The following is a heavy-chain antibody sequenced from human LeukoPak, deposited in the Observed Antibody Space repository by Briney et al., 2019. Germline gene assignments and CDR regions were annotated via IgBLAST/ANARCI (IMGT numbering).Heavy chain of an antibody. CDR3: AKDDVVLGWYFDL. CDR1: GFTFKSYG. V-gene: IGHV3-30*18. D-gene: IGHD2-15*01. Sequence: GRSLRLSCAASGFTFKSYGMHCVRQAPGKGLEWVAVISYDGSNKYYADSVKGRFTISRDNSKNTLYLQMNSLRAEDTAVYYCAKDDVVLGWYFDLWGRGTLVTVSS. CDR2: ISYDGSNK. J-gene: IGHJ2*01.